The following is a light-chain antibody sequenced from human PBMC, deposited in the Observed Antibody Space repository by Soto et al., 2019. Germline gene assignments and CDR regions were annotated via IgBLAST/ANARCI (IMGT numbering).Light chain of an antibody. CDR3: QQYSSYGLT. CDR1: QSISSW. CDR2: DAS. J-gene: IGKJ4*01. V-gene: IGKV1-5*01. Sequence: DIQMTQSPSTLSASVGDRVTITCRASQSISSWLAWYQQKPGQAPKLLIYDASSLDSGVPSRFSGSGSGTDFTLTISSLQPDDFATYYCQQYSSYGLTFGGGTKVEIK.